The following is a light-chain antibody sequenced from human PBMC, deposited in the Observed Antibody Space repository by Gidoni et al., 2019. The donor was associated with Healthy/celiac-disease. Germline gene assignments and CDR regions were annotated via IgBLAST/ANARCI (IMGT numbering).Light chain of an antibody. J-gene: IGLJ2*01. CDR3: SSYTSSSTSVV. V-gene: IGLV2-14*01. Sequence: QSALTQPASVSGSPGPSITISCTGTSSDVGGYNYVSWYQQHPGKAPKLMIYDVSDRPSGVSNRFSGSKSGNTASLTISGLQVEDEADYYCSSYTSSSTSVVFGGGTKLTVL. CDR2: DVS. CDR1: SSDVGGYNY.